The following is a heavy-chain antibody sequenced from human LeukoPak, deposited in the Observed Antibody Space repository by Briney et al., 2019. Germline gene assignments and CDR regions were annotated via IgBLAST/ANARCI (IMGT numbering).Heavy chain of an antibody. CDR2: IYPRDGST. V-gene: IGHV1-46*01. Sequence: ASVKVSCKASGYTFTSYYMHWVRQAPEQGLEWMGMIYPRDGSTSYAQKFQGRVTVTRDTSTSTVHMELSGLRSEDTAVYYCARDQEGFDYWGQGTLVTVSS. CDR1: GYTFTSYY. J-gene: IGHJ4*02. CDR3: ARDQEGFDY.